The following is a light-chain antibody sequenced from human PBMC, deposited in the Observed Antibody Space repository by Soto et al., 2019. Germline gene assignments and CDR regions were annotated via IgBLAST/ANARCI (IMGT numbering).Light chain of an antibody. CDR1: ESVSSN. V-gene: IGKV3-15*01. Sequence: VMTQSPATLSVSPGERATLSCRASESVSSNLAWYQQRPGQAPRLLIYGASTRATDTPVRFRGSGSGTEFTLTISSLQSEDFATYYCQQLHGYPITFGQGTRLEIK. CDR3: QQLHGYPIT. CDR2: GAS. J-gene: IGKJ5*01.